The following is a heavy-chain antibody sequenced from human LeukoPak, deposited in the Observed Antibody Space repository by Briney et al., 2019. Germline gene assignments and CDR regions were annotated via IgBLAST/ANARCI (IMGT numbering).Heavy chain of an antibody. CDR1: GYTFTSYG. Sequence: PRASVKVSCKASGYTFTSYGISWVRQAPGQGLEWMGWISAYNGNTNYAQKLQGRVTMTTDTSTSTAYMELRSLRSDDTAVYYCARSGQQLVLGYYYYGMDVWGQGTTVTVSS. V-gene: IGHV1-18*01. J-gene: IGHJ6*02. CDR3: ARSGQQLVLGYYYYGMDV. D-gene: IGHD6-13*01. CDR2: ISAYNGNT.